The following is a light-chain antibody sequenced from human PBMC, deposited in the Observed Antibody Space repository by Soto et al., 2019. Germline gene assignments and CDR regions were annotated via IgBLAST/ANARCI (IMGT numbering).Light chain of an antibody. Sequence: QSVLTQPASVSGSPGQTITISCTGSTNDVGGYDYVSWYQQHPGQAPKLMIYDVGYRPSGVSNRFSGSKSGSTASLTISGLQAEDEADYYCSSFTASLTWVFGGGTKLTVL. CDR3: SSFTASLTWV. V-gene: IGLV2-14*03. J-gene: IGLJ3*02. CDR2: DVG. CDR1: TNDVGGYDY.